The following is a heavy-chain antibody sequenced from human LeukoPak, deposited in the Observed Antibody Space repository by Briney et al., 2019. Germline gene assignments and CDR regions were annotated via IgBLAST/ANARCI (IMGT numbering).Heavy chain of an antibody. V-gene: IGHV1-69*04. Sequence: SVKVSCKASGGTFSSYAISWVRQAPGQGLGWMGRIIPILGIANYAQKFQGRVTITADKSTSTAYMELSSLRSEDTAVYYCARDPREYYYDSSGYYYFDYWGQGTLVTVSS. D-gene: IGHD3-22*01. CDR3: ARDPREYYYDSSGYYYFDY. J-gene: IGHJ4*02. CDR1: GGTFSSYA. CDR2: IIPILGIA.